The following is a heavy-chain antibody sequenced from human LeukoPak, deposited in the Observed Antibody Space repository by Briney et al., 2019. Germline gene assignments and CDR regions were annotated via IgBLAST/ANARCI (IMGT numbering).Heavy chain of an antibody. D-gene: IGHD2-21*02. CDR3: ARPGDTLIWYRFDP. CDR1: GFSFLNFG. V-gene: IGHV3-21*04. CDR2: ISRGSDYM. J-gene: IGHJ5*02. Sequence: GGSLRLSCAASGFSFLNFGMSWVRQAPGEGLEWVASISRGSDYMYYADPVKGRFTISRDNANNTLFLQMNSQRADDTGIYYCARPGDTLIWYRFDPWGQGTLVTVSS.